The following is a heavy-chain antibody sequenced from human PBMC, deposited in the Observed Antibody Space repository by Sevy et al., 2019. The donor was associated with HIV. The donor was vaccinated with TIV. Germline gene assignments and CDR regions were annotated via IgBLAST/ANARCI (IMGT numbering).Heavy chain of an antibody. CDR1: GGSMINYH. D-gene: IGHD6-13*01. CDR3: ARHGMSATADY. CDR2: IYDSMTS. V-gene: IGHV4-59*08. Sequence: SETLSLTCTVSGGSMINYHWSWIRQPPGKGLEWIGFIYDSMTSKYNSSFMSRVSISGDPSKNQFSLRLNSGTAADTAVYYCARHGMSATADYWGQGILVTVSS. J-gene: IGHJ4*02.